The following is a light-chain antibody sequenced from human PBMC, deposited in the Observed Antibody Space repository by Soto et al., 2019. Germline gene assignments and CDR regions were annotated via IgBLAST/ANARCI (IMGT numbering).Light chain of an antibody. CDR2: GAS. Sequence: EIVLTQSPGTLSLSPGERATLSCRASQGVTGNYLAWYQQKPGQAPRLLIYGASTRATGIPDRFSGSGSGTDFTLTISRLEPEDFAVYYCQQHGSSPLITFGHGTRLEIK. J-gene: IGKJ5*01. V-gene: IGKV3-20*01. CDR3: QQHGSSPLIT. CDR1: QGVTGNY.